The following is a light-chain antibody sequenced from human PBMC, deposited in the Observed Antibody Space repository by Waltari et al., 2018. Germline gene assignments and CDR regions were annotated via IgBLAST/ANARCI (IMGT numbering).Light chain of an antibody. V-gene: IGKV4-1*01. CDR2: WAS. Sequence: DIVMTQSPDSLAVSLDERATINCKSSQSVLYSSNNKNYLAWYQQKPGQPPKLLIYWASTRESGVPDRFSGSGSGTDFTLTISSLQAEDVAVYYCQQYYSTLYTFGQGTKLEIK. CDR3: QQYYSTLYT. J-gene: IGKJ2*01. CDR1: QSVLYSSNNKNY.